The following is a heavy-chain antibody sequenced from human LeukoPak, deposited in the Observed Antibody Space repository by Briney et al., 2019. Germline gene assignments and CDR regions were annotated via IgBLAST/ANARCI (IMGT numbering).Heavy chain of an antibody. V-gene: IGHV1-18*01. CDR3: ASSKGSGSPFGDFDY. Sequence: GASVKVSCKASGYTFTSYGISWVRQAPGQGLEWMGWISAYNGNTNYAQKLQGRVTMTTDTSTSTAYMELRSLRSDDTAVYYCASSKGSGSPFGDFDYWGQGTLVTVSS. D-gene: IGHD3-10*01. CDR2: ISAYNGNT. CDR1: GYTFTSYG. J-gene: IGHJ4*02.